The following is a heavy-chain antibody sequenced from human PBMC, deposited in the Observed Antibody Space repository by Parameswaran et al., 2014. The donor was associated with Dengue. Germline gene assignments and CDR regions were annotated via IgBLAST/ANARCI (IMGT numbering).Heavy chain of an antibody. J-gene: IGHJ4*02. V-gene: IGHV4-59*08. CDR2: IYYSGST. CDR3: ARPLGTHPDY. CDR1: GGSFSGYY. Sequence: SETLSLTCAVYGGSFSGYYWSWIRQPPGKGLEWIGYIYYSGSTNYNPSLKSRVTISVDTSKNQFSLKLSSVTAADTAVYYCARPLGTHPDYWGQGTLVTVSS. D-gene: IGHD3-10*01.